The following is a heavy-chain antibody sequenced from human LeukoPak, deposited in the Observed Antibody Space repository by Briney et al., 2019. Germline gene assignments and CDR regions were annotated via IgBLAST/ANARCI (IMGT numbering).Heavy chain of an antibody. Sequence: ASVKVSCKASGYTFTSYGISWVRQAPGQGLEWMGWISAYNGNTNYAQKLQGRVTMTTDTSTSTAYMELRSLRSDDTAVYYCATYTPYGSGSYEDDFDYWGQGTLVTVSS. CDR1: GYTFTSYG. V-gene: IGHV1-18*01. CDR2: ISAYNGNT. CDR3: ATYTPYGSGSYEDDFDY. D-gene: IGHD3-10*01. J-gene: IGHJ4*02.